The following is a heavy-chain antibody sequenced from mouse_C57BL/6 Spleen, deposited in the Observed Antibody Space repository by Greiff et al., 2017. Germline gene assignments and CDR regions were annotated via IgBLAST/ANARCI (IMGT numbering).Heavy chain of an antibody. CDR2: IHPNSGST. J-gene: IGHJ2*01. CDR3: ARRTGTDY. V-gene: IGHV1-64*01. CDR1: GYTFTSYW. Sequence: QVQLQQPGAELVKPGASVTLSCKASGYTFTSYWMHWVKQRPGQGLEWLGMIHPNSGSTNYNEKFKSKATLTVDNSSSTAYMQLSSLTSEDSAVYYCARRTGTDYWGQGTTLTVSS. D-gene: IGHD4-1*01.